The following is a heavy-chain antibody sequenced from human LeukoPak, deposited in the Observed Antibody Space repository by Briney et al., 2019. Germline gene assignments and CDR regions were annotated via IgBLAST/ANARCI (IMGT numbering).Heavy chain of an antibody. CDR2: IIPILGIA. D-gene: IGHD2-15*01. V-gene: IGHV1-69*02. Sequence: SVKVSCKASGGTFSSYTISWVRQAPGQGLEWMGRIIPILGIANYAQKFQGRVTITADKSTSTAYMELSSLRSDDTAVYYCAFRARIVVVVAATDYWGQGTLVTVSS. CDR1: GGTFSSYT. CDR3: AFRARIVVVVAATDY. J-gene: IGHJ4*02.